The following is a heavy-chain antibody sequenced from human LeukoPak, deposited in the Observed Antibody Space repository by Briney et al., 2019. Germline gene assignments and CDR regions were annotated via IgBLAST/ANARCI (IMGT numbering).Heavy chain of an antibody. Sequence: SETLSLTCTISGGSISSANHFWSWVRQSPGEGLEWIGYIFYDGRAHYNPSLRSRLSMSIDVSKNQFSLSLGSVTAADTAIYYCAREVIIVGDSDAFDLWGHGTVVTVSS. V-gene: IGHV4-30-4*08. D-gene: IGHD1-26*01. CDR3: AREVIIVGDSDAFDL. J-gene: IGHJ3*01. CDR2: IFYDGRA. CDR1: GGSISSANHF.